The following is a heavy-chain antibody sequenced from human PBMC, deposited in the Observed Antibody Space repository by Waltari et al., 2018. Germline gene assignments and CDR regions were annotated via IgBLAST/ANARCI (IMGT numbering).Heavy chain of an antibody. D-gene: IGHD6-19*01. V-gene: IGHV4-59*01. CDR2: IYYSGST. CDR3: ATIAVAAPTLTTIDY. Sequence: QVQLQESGPGLVKPSETLSLTCTVSGGSISSYYWSWIRQPPGKGLEWIGYIYYSGSTNYNPPRKSRVTISVDTSKNQFSLKLSSVTAADTAVYYCATIAVAAPTLTTIDYWGQGTLVTVSS. J-gene: IGHJ4*02. CDR1: GGSISSYY.